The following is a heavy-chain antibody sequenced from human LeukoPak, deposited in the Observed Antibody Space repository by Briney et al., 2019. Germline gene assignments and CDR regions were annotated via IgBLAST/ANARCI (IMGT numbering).Heavy chain of an antibody. CDR3: AKGIVGATKRPFDY. D-gene: IGHD1-26*01. CDR2: ISSSSSYI. Sequence: GVSLRLSCAASGFTFSSYSMSWVRQAPGKGLEWVSSISSSSSYIYYADSVRGRFTISRDNAKNSLYLQMNSLRAEDTAVYYCAKGIVGATKRPFDYWGQGTLVTVSS. J-gene: IGHJ4*02. CDR1: GFTFSSYS. V-gene: IGHV3-21*04.